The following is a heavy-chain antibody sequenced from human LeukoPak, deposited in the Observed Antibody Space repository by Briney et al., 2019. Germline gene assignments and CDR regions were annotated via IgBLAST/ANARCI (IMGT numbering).Heavy chain of an antibody. CDR2: ISAYNGNT. V-gene: IGHV1-18*01. D-gene: IGHD6-6*01. CDR3: ARSPSYSSSSLHFDY. J-gene: IGHJ4*02. Sequence: ASVKVSCKASGYTFTSYGISWVRQAPGQGLEWMGWISAYNGNTNYAQKLQGRVTMTTDTSTSTAYMELRSLRSDDTAVYYCARSPSYSSSSLHFDYWGQGTLVTVSS. CDR1: GYTFTSYG.